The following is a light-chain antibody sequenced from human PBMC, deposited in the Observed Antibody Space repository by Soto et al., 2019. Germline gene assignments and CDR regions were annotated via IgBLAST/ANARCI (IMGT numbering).Light chain of an antibody. V-gene: IGKV2-28*01. Sequence: DIVMTQSPLSLPVTPGEPASISCRSSQSLLHSNGYNYLDWYLQKPEQSPQLLIYLRSNRASGVPDRFSGSGSGTDFTLKISRVEAEDVGVYYCMQALQTPYTFGQGTKLEIK. CDR2: LRS. CDR3: MQALQTPYT. CDR1: QSLLHSNGYNY. J-gene: IGKJ2*01.